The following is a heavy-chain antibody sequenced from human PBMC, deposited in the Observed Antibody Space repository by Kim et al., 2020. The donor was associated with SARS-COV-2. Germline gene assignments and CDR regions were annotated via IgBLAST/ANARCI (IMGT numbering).Heavy chain of an antibody. V-gene: IGHV4-39*01. J-gene: IGHJ6*02. CDR3: ARQFSHYYYYGMDV. Sequence: NPSLKSRVTISVDTSKNQFSLKLSSVTAADTAVYYCARQFSHYYYYGMDVWGQGTTVTVSS.